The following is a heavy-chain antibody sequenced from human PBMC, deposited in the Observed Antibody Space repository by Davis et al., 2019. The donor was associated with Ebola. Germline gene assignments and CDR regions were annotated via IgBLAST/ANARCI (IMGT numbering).Heavy chain of an antibody. Sequence: SETLSLTCAVYGGSFSGYYWSWIRQPPGKGLEWIGEINHSGISKYSPSLKSRVTVSVDTSKNQFSLRLTSVTAADTAVYYCARAEQQLDPFDYWGQGTLVTVSS. CDR3: ARAEQQLDPFDY. J-gene: IGHJ4*02. D-gene: IGHD6-13*01. CDR1: GGSFSGYY. V-gene: IGHV4-34*01. CDR2: INHSGIS.